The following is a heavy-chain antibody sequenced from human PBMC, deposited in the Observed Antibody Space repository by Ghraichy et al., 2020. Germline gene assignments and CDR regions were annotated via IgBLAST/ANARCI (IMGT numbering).Heavy chain of an antibody. CDR3: ARHLDGFNPFDY. D-gene: IGHD5-24*01. CDR1: GFTFNIYS. Sequence: GGSLRLSCAASGFTFNIYSMNWVRQAPGKGLEWVSSIGGDGGHINYADSVKGRFTISRDTAENSLYLQMNSLRVEDTAVYFCARHLDGFNPFDYWGQGTLVTVSS. V-gene: IGHV3-21*01. J-gene: IGHJ4*02. CDR2: IGGDGGHI.